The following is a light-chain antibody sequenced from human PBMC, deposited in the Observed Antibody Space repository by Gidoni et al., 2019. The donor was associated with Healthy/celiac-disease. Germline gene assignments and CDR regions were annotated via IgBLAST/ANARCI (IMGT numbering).Light chain of an antibody. CDR3: SSYTSSSTLEV. J-gene: IGLJ2*01. CDR1: SSDVGGYNY. V-gene: IGLV2-14*01. CDR2: EVS. Sequence: QPASVSGSPGQSITISCTGTSSDVGGYNYVSWYQQHPGKAPKLMIYEVSNRPSGVSNRFSGSKSGNTASLTISGLQAEDEADYYCSSYTSSSTLEVFGGGTKLTVL.